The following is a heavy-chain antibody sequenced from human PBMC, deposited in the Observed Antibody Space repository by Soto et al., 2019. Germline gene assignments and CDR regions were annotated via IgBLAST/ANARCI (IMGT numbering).Heavy chain of an antibody. CDR1: GGSIGRYY. CDR2: IYDSENT. CDR3: ARHEKGSSFDP. Sequence: SETLSLTCSVSGGSIGRYYWSWIQQSPGKGLEWIGFIYDSENTNYNPSLKSRVTTSGDTSKNQLSLTLSSVTAADTAIYYCARHEKGSSFDPWGQGALVTVSS. V-gene: IGHV4-59*08. D-gene: IGHD6-6*01. J-gene: IGHJ5*02.